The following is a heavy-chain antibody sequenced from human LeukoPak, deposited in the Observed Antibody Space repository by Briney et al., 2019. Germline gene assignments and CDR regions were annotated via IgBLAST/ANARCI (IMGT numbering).Heavy chain of an antibody. V-gene: IGHV3-74*01. D-gene: IGHD2-2*01. CDR2: INSDGSST. CDR1: GFTFSSYW. J-gene: IGHJ4*02. Sequence: GGSLRLSCAASGFTFSSYWMHWVRHAPGKGLVWISRINSDGSSTSYVDSVKGLFTISRDNAKNTLYLQMNSLRAEDTAAYYCARSRAMDYWGQGTLVTVSS. CDR3: ARSRAMDY.